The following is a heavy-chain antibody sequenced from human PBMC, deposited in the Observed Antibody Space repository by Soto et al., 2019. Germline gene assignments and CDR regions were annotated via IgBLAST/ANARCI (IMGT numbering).Heavy chain of an antibody. CDR3: AKDWTHFDY. V-gene: IGHV3-23*01. J-gene: IGHJ4*02. CDR2: IRGSNDNT. Sequence: EVQLLESGGNLVQPGGSLRLSCAASGFIFGDYAMSWVRQAPGKGLEWVPLIRGSNDNTYYADSVKGRFTISRDNSKNTLYLQMNSLRAEDTAIYYCAKDWTHFDYWGQGTLVTVSS. CDR1: GFIFGDYA. D-gene: IGHD3-3*01.